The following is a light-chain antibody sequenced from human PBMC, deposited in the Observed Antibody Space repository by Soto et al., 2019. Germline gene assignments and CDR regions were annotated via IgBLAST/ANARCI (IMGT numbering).Light chain of an antibody. J-gene: IGKJ3*01. Sequence: TQSPGTLSLSSGERATLSCRASQSVSSSYLAWYQQKPGQAPRLLIYGASSRATGIPDRFSGSGSGTDFTLTISRLEPEDFALYYCQQYSSSLFTFGPGTKVDIK. CDR3: QQYSSSLFT. V-gene: IGKV3-20*01. CDR2: GAS. CDR1: QSVSSSY.